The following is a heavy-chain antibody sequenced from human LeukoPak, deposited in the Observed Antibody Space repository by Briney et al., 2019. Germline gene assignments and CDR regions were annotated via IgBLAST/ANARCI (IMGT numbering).Heavy chain of an antibody. CDR1: GFTFSDYY. D-gene: IGHD1-20*01. CDR2: ISSSSSTI. Sequence: GGSLRLSCAASGFTFSDYYMGWVRQAPGKGLEWVSYISSSSSTIYYADSVKGRFTISRDNAKNSLYLQMNSLRAEDTAVYYCARGITGVDYWGQGTLVTVSS. J-gene: IGHJ4*02. CDR3: ARGITGVDY. V-gene: IGHV3-11*04.